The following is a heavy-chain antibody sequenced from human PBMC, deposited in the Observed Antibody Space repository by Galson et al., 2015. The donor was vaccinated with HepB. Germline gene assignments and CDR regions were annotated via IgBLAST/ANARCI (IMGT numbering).Heavy chain of an antibody. V-gene: IGHV1-8*01. Sequence: SCKASGYIFTNFDINWVRQVSGQGPEWMGWMNPNSGNAGYARKFQGRITMTRDTSTNIAYMDLGSLGSDDTAVYYCARVTSYYYDKRGDYKNYYFDVWGRGTPVIVSS. CDR1: GYIFTNFD. J-gene: IGHJ2*01. CDR2: MNPNSGNA. CDR3: ARVTSYYYDKRGDYKNYYFDV. D-gene: IGHD3-16*01.